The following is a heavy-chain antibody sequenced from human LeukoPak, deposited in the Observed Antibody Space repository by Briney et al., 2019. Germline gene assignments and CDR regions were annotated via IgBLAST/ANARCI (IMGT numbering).Heavy chain of an antibody. CDR1: GYTFTGYY. D-gene: IGHD2-2*01. Sequence: ASVKVSCKASGYTFTGYYMHWVRQAPGQGLEWMGRINPNSGGTNYAQKFQGRVTMTRDTSISTAYMELSRLRSDDTAVYYCARGVYCSSTSCPAPYYYGMDVWGQGTTVTVSS. V-gene: IGHV1-2*06. CDR3: ARGVYCSSTSCPAPYYYGMDV. J-gene: IGHJ6*02. CDR2: INPNSGGT.